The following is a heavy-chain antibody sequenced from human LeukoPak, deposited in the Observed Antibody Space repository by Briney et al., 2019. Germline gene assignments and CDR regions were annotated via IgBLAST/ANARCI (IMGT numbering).Heavy chain of an antibody. V-gene: IGHV3-21*01. D-gene: IGHD4-11*01. Sequence: GGSLRLSCAASGFTFSSYSMNWVRQAPGKGLEWVSSISSSSSYIYYADSVKGRFTISRDNAKNSLYLQMNSLRAEDTAVYYCARPRGTDYTLMGYYMDVWGKGTTVTVSS. CDR2: ISSSSSYI. CDR1: GFTFSSYS. J-gene: IGHJ6*03. CDR3: ARPRGTDYTLMGYYMDV.